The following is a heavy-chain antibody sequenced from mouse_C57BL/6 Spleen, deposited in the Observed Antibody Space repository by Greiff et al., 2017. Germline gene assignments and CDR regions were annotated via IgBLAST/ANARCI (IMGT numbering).Heavy chain of an antibody. Sequence: EVQLVESGPGMVKPSQSLSLTCTVTGYSITSGYDWHWIRHFPGNKLEWMGYISYSGSTNYNPSLKSRISITHDTSKNHFFLKLTSVTTEDAATYYFARGSDYDERAGFAYWGQGTLVTVSA. CDR2: ISYSGST. CDR1: GYSITSGYD. V-gene: IGHV3-1*01. CDR3: ARGSDYDERAGFAY. J-gene: IGHJ3*01. D-gene: IGHD2-4*01.